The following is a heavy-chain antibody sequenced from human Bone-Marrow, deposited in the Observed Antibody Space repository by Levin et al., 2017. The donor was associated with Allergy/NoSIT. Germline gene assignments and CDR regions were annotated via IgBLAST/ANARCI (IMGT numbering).Heavy chain of an antibody. CDR3: ARDSFSASSGLDYYYGLDV. D-gene: IGHD6-6*01. V-gene: IGHV3-7*01. CDR2: IKPDENEK. CDR1: GFTLSEYW. Sequence: GGSLRLSCAASGFTLSEYWMTWVRQAPGKGLEWVAKIKPDENEKYSVDSVTGRVTICRDNNRSLLSLEMHHLRSAETAVYFCARDSFSASSGLDYYYGLDVCGQGTTVTVSS. J-gene: IGHJ6*02.